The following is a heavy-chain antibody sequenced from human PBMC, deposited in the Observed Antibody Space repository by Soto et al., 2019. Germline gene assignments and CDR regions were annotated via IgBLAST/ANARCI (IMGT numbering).Heavy chain of an antibody. CDR1: GYTFTGYY. V-gene: IGHV1-2*04. CDR2: INPNSGGT. Sequence: QVQLVQSGAEVKKPGASVKVSCKASGYTFTGYYMHWVRQAPGQGLEWMGWINPNSGGTNYAQKFQGWVTMTRDTSISTAYMELSRLRSDDTAVYYCGREGCSSTSCYAGWFDPWGQGTLVTVSS. CDR3: GREGCSSTSCYAGWFDP. J-gene: IGHJ5*02. D-gene: IGHD2-2*01.